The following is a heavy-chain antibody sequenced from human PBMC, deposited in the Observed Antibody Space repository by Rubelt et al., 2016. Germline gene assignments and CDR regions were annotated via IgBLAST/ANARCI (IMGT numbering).Heavy chain of an antibody. V-gene: IGHV4-34*01. Sequence: QVQLQQWGAGLLKPSETLSLTCAVYGGSFSGYYWSWIRKPPGKGLEWIGEINHSGSTNYNPSLKSRVTISVDTSKNQFSLELSSVTAADTAVYYCARDEVTTRSAFDIWGQGTMVTVSS. CDR3: ARDEVTTRSAFDI. CDR1: GGSFSGYY. D-gene: IGHD4-17*01. CDR2: INHSGST. J-gene: IGHJ3*02.